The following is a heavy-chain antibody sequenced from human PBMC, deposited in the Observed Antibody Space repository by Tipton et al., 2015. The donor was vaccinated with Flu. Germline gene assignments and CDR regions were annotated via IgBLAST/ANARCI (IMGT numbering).Heavy chain of an antibody. D-gene: IGHD2-8*01. CDR3: AGRYCTYNGCGAFDY. CDR1: GFTFRTYA. J-gene: IGHJ4*02. CDR2: ITDDGGSS. V-gene: IGHV3-64*02. Sequence: SLRLSCAASGFTFRTYAMHWVRQAPGKRLEYVSAITDDGGSSYYADSVKGRFSISRDNSMNTLYLQMGSLKPEDTAVYYCAGRYCTYNGCGAFDYWGQGTLVTVSS.